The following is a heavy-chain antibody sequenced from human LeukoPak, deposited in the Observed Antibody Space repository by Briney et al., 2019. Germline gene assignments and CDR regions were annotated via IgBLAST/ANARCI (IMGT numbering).Heavy chain of an antibody. J-gene: IGHJ4*02. CDR2: INPSGGST. D-gene: IGHD6-19*01. CDR1: GYTFTSYY. CDR3: ARVRGYRLVHASYYFDY. Sequence: GASVKVSCKASGYTFTSYYMHWVRQAPGQGLEWMGIINPSGGSTSYAQKFQGRVTMTRDMSTSTVYMELSSLRSEDTAVYYCARVRGYRLVHASYYFDYWGQGTLVTVSS. V-gene: IGHV1-46*01.